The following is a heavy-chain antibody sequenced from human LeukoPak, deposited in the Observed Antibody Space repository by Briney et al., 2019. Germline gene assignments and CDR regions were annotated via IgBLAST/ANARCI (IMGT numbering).Heavy chain of an antibody. J-gene: IGHJ6*03. V-gene: IGHV1-69*02. Sequence: GASVKVSCKASGGTFSSYTISWVRQAPGQGLEWMGRIIPILGIGNYAQKFQGRVTITADKSTSTAYMELSSLRSEDTAVYYCASGYCSSTSCYLYYMDVWGKGTTVTVSS. CDR2: IIPILGIG. D-gene: IGHD2-2*03. CDR3: ASGYCSSTSCYLYYMDV. CDR1: GGTFSSYT.